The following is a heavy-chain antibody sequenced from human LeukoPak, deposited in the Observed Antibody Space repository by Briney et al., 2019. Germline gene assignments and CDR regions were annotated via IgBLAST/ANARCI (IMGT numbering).Heavy chain of an antibody. CDR1: GGSISSYY. D-gene: IGHD5-18*01. CDR2: IYYSGST. Sequence: SETLSLTCTVSGGSISSYYWSWVRQPPGKGLEWVGYIYYSGSTDYNPSLKSRVTISVDTSKNQFSLKVSSVTAADTAVYYCARDRWLGYWGQGTLVTVSS. J-gene: IGHJ4*02. CDR3: ARDRWLGY. V-gene: IGHV4-59*01.